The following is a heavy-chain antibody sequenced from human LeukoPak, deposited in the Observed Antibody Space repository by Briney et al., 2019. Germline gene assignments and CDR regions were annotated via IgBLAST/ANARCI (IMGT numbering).Heavy chain of an antibody. CDR1: GGSMSNHY. CDR3: ARDEGHYGDRFGSFDL. D-gene: IGHD4-17*01. V-gene: IGHV4-59*11. J-gene: IGHJ2*01. CDR2: IHYSGST. Sequence: SETLSLTCTVSGGSMSNHYWSWIRQPPGKGLEWIGYIHYSGSTDYNPSLTTRVTISGDTSKNQFSLKVSSVTAADTAVYYCARDEGHYGDRFGSFDLWGRGTLVTVSS.